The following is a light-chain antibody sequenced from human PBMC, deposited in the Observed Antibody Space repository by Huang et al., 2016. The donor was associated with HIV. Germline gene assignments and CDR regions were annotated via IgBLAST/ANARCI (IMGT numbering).Light chain of an antibody. J-gene: IGKJ1*01. CDR1: QSVSSN. CDR2: DAS. V-gene: IGKV3-15*01. CDR3: QQYHNWPPWT. Sequence: EIVMTQSPATLSVSPGERATLSCRASQSVSSNLAWYQQKPGQAPRLLIYDASTRATGSSARFSGSGSGTEFTLTISSLQSEDFAVYYCQQYHNWPPWTFGQGTKVEIK.